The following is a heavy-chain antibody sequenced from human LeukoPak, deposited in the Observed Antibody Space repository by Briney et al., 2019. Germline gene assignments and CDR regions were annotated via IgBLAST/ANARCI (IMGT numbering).Heavy chain of an antibody. CDR2: IWYDGSNK. CDR1: GFTFSSYG. J-gene: IGHJ4*02. CDR3: AKCRYGDEPPDY. Sequence: GGSLRLSCAASGFTFSSYGIHWVRQAPGKGLEWVAVIWYDGSNKYYADSVKGRFTISRDNSKNTLYLQMNSLRAEDTAVYYCAKCRYGDEPPDYWGQGTLVTVSS. D-gene: IGHD4-17*01. V-gene: IGHV3-33*06.